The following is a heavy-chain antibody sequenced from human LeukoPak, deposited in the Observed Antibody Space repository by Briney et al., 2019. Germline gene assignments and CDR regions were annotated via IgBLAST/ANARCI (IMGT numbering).Heavy chain of an antibody. Sequence: PSETLSLTCAVYGGSFIGFHWNWIRQAPGKGLEWIGDINHSGSTNYNPSLTSRVTISVDPSKNQFSLNLSSVTAADTAVYYCARGGVSVGGNFDYWGQGTLVTVSS. V-gene: IGHV4-34*01. J-gene: IGHJ4*02. CDR3: ARGGVSVGGNFDY. CDR2: INHSGST. D-gene: IGHD4-23*01. CDR1: GGSFIGFH.